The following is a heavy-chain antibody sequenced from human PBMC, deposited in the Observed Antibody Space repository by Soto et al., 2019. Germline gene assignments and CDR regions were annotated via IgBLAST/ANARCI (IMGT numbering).Heavy chain of an antibody. J-gene: IGHJ4*02. CDR1: GYTFTSYG. CDR3: ARVRTRGALDY. D-gene: IGHD1-26*01. CDR2: ISAYNGNT. V-gene: IGHV1-18*01. Sequence: ASVKVSCKASGYTFTSYGISWVRQAPGQGLEWMGWISAYNGNTNYAQKLQGRVTTTTDTSTSTAYMELRGLRSDDTAVYYCARVRTRGALDYWGQGTLVTVSS.